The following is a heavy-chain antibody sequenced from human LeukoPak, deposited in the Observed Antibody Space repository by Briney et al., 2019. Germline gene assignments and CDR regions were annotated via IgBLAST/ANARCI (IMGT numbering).Heavy chain of an antibody. CDR1: GFTFSSYN. V-gene: IGHV3-15*01. J-gene: IGHJ6*04. CDR2: IKSKTDVGTT. CDR3: TTEWGV. Sequence: GGSLRLSCAASGFTFSSYNMNWVRQAPGKGLEWVGRIKSKTDVGTTDYAAPVKGRFTISRDDSKNTLYMQMNSLKSEDTAVYYCTTEWGVWGKGTTVTISS. D-gene: IGHD3-16*01.